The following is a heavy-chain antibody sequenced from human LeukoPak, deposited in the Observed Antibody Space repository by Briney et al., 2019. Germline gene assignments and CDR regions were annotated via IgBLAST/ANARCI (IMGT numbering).Heavy chain of an antibody. J-gene: IGHJ3*02. D-gene: IGHD2-15*01. CDR1: GGSISNYY. CDR2: IYYSGST. CDR3: ARDPAAATGLDAFDI. Sequence: PSETLSLTCTVSGGSISNYYWSWIRQPPGKGLEWIGYIYYSGSTNYNPSLKSRVTISVDTSKNQFSLKLSSVTAADTAVYYCARDPAAATGLDAFDIWGQGTMVTVSS. V-gene: IGHV4-59*01.